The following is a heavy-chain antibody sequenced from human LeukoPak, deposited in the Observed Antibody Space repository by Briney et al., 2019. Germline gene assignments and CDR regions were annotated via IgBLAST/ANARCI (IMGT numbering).Heavy chain of an antibody. CDR2: IWYDGSNK. J-gene: IGHJ4*02. V-gene: IGHV3-33*06. Sequence: GRSLRLSCAASGFTFSSYGMHWVRQAPGKGLEWVAVIWYDGSNKYYADSVKGRFTISRDNSKNTLYLQMNSLRVEDTAVYYCAKSMVRGVRGFDYWGQGTLVTVSS. D-gene: IGHD3-10*01. CDR3: AKSMVRGVRGFDY. CDR1: GFTFSSYG.